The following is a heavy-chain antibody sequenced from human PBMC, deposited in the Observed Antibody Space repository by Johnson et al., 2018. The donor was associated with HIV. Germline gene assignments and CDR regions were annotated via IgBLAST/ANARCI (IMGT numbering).Heavy chain of an antibody. J-gene: IGHJ3*02. Sequence: VQLVESGGGVVQPGRSLRLSCVASGLTVSSNYMTWVRQAPGKGLEWVSMIYTGGRTDYADSVKGRFTISRDNSKNTLYLQMNSLRAEATAVYYCARVGDRYCSGGSCYSGAFDIWGQGTMVTVSS. CDR1: GLTVSSNY. CDR2: IYTGGRT. CDR3: ARVGDRYCSGGSCYSGAFDI. D-gene: IGHD2-15*01. V-gene: IGHV3-66*01.